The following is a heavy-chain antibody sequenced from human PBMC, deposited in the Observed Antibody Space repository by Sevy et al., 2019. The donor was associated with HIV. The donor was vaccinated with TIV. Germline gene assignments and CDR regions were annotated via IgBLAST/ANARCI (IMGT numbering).Heavy chain of an antibody. CDR3: ARQGREYYGFWSDDWGMDV. Sequence: SETLSLTCTVSGGSISSSSYYWGWIRQPPGKGLEWIGSIYYSGSTYYNPSLKSRVTISVDTSKNQFSLKLSSVTAADTAVYYCARQGREYYGFWSDDWGMDVWGQGTTVTVS. D-gene: IGHD3-3*01. CDR2: IYYSGST. V-gene: IGHV4-39*01. CDR1: GGSISSSSYY. J-gene: IGHJ6*02.